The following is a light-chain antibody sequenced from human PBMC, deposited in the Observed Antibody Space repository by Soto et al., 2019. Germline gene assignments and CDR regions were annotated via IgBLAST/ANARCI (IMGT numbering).Light chain of an antibody. V-gene: IGLV1-40*01. CDR3: QSYDSSLSGWV. J-gene: IGLJ3*02. CDR2: GSS. CDR1: SSNIGAGYD. Sequence: QSVLTQPPSVSGAPGQRVTISCTGSSSNIGAGYDVHWYQQLPGTAPKLLIYGSSNRPSGVPDRFSGSKSGTSASLAFAGVQAEDEADYYCQSYDSSLSGWVFGGGTKLTVL.